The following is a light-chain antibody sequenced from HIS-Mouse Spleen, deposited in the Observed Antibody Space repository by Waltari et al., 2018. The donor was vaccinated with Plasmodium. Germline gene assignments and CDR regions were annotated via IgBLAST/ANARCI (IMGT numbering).Light chain of an antibody. CDR2: AAS. J-gene: IGKJ1*01. CDR1: QSISSY. Sequence: DIQMTQSPSSLSASVGDRVTIPCQASQSISSYLNWYQQKPGKAPKLLIYAASSLQSGVPSRFSGSGSGTDFTLTISSLQPEYFATYYCQQSYSTWTFGQGTKVEIK. V-gene: IGKV1-39*01. CDR3: QQSYSTWT.